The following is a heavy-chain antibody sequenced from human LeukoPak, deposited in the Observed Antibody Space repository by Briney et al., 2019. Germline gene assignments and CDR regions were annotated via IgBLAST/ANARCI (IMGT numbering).Heavy chain of an antibody. CDR3: ERVVGLTGYSSNWYSGYYYYMDV. D-gene: IGHD6-13*01. V-gene: IGHV1-8*03. J-gene: IGHJ6*03. CDR1: GYTFTSYG. CDR2: VNPNSGNT. Sequence: ASVKVSCKASGYTFTSYGISGVRQAPGQGLEWMGWVNPNSGNTGYAQKFQGRVTITRNTSISTAYMELSSLRSEDTAVYYCERVVGLTGYSSNWYSGYYYYMDVWGKGTTVTVSS.